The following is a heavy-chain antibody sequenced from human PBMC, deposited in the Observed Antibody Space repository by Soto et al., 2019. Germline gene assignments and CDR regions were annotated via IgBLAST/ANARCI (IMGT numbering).Heavy chain of an antibody. V-gene: IGHV3-23*01. CDR2: ISSSGDKT. D-gene: IGHD7-27*01. CDR1: GFTFSNYA. J-gene: IGHJ1*01. Sequence: GGSLRLSCAASGFTFSNYAMSWVRQAPGKGLQWLSAISSSGDKTYYADSVKGRITVSRDNSKNLLYLQINTLAAEDTAVYYCAERLWPSPWGYWGQGTVVTVSS. CDR3: AERLWPSPWGY.